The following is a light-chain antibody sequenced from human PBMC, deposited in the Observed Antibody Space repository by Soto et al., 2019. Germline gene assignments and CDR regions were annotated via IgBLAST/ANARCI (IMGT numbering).Light chain of an antibody. J-gene: IGKJ4*01. V-gene: IGKV3-11*01. Sequence: EIVLTQSPATLSLSPGERATLSCRASQSVSSHLAWYQQKPGQAPRLLIYDASNRATGISARFSGSRSGTDFTLTISSLQPEDFAVYYCQQRSNWPRTFGGGTKVEIK. CDR1: QSVSSH. CDR2: DAS. CDR3: QQRSNWPRT.